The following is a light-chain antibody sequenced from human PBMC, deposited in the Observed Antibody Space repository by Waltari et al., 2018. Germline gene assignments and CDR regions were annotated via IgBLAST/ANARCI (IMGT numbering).Light chain of an antibody. CDR3: ASWDDSLSGWV. J-gene: IGLJ3*02. CDR2: SNN. Sequence: QSVVTQPPSASGTPGQRVTIPCSGSRSNFGGNTVTWYQVLPGTAPKLLSHSNNVRPSGVPDRFSASKSGTSASLAINGLQSDDEADYHCASWDDSLSGWVFGGGTHLTVL. V-gene: IGLV1-44*01. CDR1: RSNFGGNT.